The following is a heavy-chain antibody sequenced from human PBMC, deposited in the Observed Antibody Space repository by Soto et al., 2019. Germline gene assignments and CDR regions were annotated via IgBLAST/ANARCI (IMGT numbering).Heavy chain of an antibody. V-gene: IGHV4-34*01. CDR1: GGSFSGYY. D-gene: IGHD6-13*01. J-gene: IGHJ4*02. CDR2: INHSGST. CDR3: AREKSSSWYGFDY. Sequence: SETLSLTCAVYGGSFSGYYWSWIRQPPGKGLEWIGEINHSGSTNYNPSLKSRVTISVDTSKNQFSLKLSSVTAADTAVYYCAREKSSSWYGFDYWGQGTLVTVS.